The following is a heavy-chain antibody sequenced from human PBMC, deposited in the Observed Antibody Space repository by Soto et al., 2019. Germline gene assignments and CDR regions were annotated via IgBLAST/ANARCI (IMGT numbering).Heavy chain of an antibody. V-gene: IGHV4-39*01. Sequence: QLQLQESGPGLVKPSETLSLTCTVSGGSISSSSYYWGWIRQPPGKGLEWIGSIYYSGSTYYNPSLKSRVTISVDTSKNQFSLKLSSVTAADTAVYYCARRRSIRTFDIWGQGTMVTVSS. CDR1: GGSISSSSYY. D-gene: IGHD3-16*01. CDR3: ARRRSIRTFDI. J-gene: IGHJ3*02. CDR2: IYYSGST.